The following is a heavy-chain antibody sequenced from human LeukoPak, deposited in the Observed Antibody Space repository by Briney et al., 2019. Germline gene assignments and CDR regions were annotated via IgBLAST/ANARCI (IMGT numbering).Heavy chain of an antibody. J-gene: IGHJ4*02. CDR1: GYTFTSYD. D-gene: IGHD6-19*01. CDR3: ARGEEGGIAVAGTAFDY. Sequence: ASVKVSCKASGYTFTSYDINWVRQATGQGLEWMGWMNPNSGNTGYAQKFQGRVTITRNTSISTAYMELSSLRSEDTAVHYCARGEEGGIAVAGTAFDYWGQGTLVTVSS. CDR2: MNPNSGNT. V-gene: IGHV1-8*03.